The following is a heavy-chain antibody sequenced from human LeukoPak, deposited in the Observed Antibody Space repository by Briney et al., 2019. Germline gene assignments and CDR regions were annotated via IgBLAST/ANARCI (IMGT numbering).Heavy chain of an antibody. CDR2: INPAGSET. Sequence: ARGSLRLSCAASGFSFSAYWMTWVRQAPGTGLEWVANINPAGSETYYVDPVKGRFSISRDNAKNFVYLQMNSLRAEDTAVYHCARFGYVAAVDVWGQGTPVTVSS. V-gene: IGHV3-7*01. D-gene: IGHD2-15*01. CDR3: ARFGYVAAVDV. J-gene: IGHJ4*02. CDR1: GFSFSAYW.